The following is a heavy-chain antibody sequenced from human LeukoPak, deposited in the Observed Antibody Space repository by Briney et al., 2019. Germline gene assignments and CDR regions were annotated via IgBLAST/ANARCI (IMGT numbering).Heavy chain of an antibody. CDR1: GFTFSSYW. CDR2: IWYDGSNK. CDR3: ASEYGSGSYGLDY. D-gene: IGHD3-10*01. V-gene: IGHV3-33*08. Sequence: GGSLRLSCAASGFTFSSYWMHWVRQAPGKGLEWVAVIWYDGSNKYYADSVKGRFTISRDNSKNTLYLQMNSLRAEDTAVYYCASEYGSGSYGLDYWGQGTLVTVSS. J-gene: IGHJ4*02.